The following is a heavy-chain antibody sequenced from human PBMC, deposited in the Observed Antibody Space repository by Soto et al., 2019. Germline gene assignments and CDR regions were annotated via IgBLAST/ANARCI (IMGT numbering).Heavy chain of an antibody. D-gene: IGHD1-1*01. CDR3: ATGGGFLVSRMVWFDT. CDR1: NGSLSGNI. Sequence: PSETLSLTCAVHNGSLSGNIWNWIRQPPGKGLEWIGEINHIGSINYNPSLRSRVTISVDRSRNQFSLKLTSMTAADTAVYYCATGGGFLVSRMVWFDTWGKGTRVTVSS. V-gene: IGHV4-34*01. CDR2: INHIGSI. J-gene: IGHJ5*02.